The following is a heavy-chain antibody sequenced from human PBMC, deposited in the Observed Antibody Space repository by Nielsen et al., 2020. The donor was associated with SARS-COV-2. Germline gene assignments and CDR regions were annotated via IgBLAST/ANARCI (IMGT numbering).Heavy chain of an antibody. Sequence: GGSLRLSCAASGFTFSAYYMTWIRQAPGKGLEWLSYISDSGAYTNYADSVKGRFTISRDNAKNSLFLQMNSLSADDTAVYYCARKGGGYYGSGERLSYYYYGMDVWGQETTVTVSS. CDR2: ISDSGAYT. D-gene: IGHD3-10*01. CDR1: GFTFSAYY. V-gene: IGHV3-11*03. CDR3: ARKGGGYYGSGERLSYYYYGMDV. J-gene: IGHJ6*02.